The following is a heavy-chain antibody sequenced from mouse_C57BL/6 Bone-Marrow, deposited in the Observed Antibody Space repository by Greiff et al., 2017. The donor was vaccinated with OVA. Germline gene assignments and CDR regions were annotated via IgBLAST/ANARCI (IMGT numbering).Heavy chain of an antibody. V-gene: IGHV7-1*01. Sequence: EVQLVESGGGLVQSGRSLRLSCATSGFTFSDFYMEWVRQAPGKGLEWIAASRNKANDYTTEYSASVKGRFIVSRDTSQSILYLQMNALRAEDTAIYYCARESYPSSFAYWGQGTLVTVSA. CDR3: ARESYPSSFAY. J-gene: IGHJ3*01. CDR1: GFTFSDFY. D-gene: IGHD3-1*01. CDR2: SRNKANDYTT.